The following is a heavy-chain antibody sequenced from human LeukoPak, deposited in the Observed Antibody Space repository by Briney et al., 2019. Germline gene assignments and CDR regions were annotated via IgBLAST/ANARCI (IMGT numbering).Heavy chain of an antibody. CDR3: ARQPRAYYYGSGSYLDY. J-gene: IGHJ4*02. V-gene: IGHV4-39*01. Sequence: PSETLSLTCTVSGGSISSSSYYWGWIRRPPGKGLEWIGSIYYSGSTYYNPSLKSRVTISVDTSKNQFSLKLSSVTAADTAVYYCARQPRAYYYGSGSYLDYWGQGTLVTVSS. D-gene: IGHD3-10*01. CDR2: IYYSGST. CDR1: GGSISSSSYY.